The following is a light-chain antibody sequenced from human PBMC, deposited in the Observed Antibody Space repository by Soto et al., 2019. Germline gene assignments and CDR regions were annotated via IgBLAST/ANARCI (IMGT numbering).Light chain of an antibody. CDR1: QSLTSSF. CDR3: QQYGRLPLS. V-gene: IGKV3-20*01. CDR2: GAS. Sequence: ILLTQSPGTLSLSPGDRATLSCRASQSLTSSFLAWYQQKPGQTPRLLIYGASIRATDIPDRFSGSGSGTDFTLTISRLEPEDFAVYFCQQYGRLPLSFGGGTKVDIK. J-gene: IGKJ4*01.